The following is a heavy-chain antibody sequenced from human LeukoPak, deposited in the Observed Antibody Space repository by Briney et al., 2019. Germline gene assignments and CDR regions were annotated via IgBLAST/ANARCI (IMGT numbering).Heavy chain of an antibody. D-gene: IGHD3-22*01. CDR2: MNPNSGNT. J-gene: IGHJ4*02. CDR1: GYTFTSYD. CDR3: ARVRVVHNTMIVVVNDY. Sequence: GASVKLSCKASGYTFTSYDINWVRQATGQGLEWMGWMNPNSGNTGYAQKFQGKVTMTRNNSISTAYMELSSLRSEDTAVYYCARVRVVHNTMIVVVNDYWGQGTLVTVSS. V-gene: IGHV1-8*01.